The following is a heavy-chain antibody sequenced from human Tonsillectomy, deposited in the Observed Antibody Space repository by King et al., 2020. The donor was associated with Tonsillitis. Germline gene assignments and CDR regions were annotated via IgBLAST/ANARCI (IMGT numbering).Heavy chain of an antibody. CDR3: ARVGGDYRDYDGMDV. V-gene: IGHV1-18*04. Sequence: QLVQSGAEVKKPGASMKVSCKASGYTFTCYGISWVRQAPGQGLEWMGWISTYNGNTNYVQKFQGRVTMTTDTSTSTAYMELRSLRSDDTAMYYCARVGGDYRDYDGMDVWGQGTTVTVSS. CDR2: ISTYNGNT. D-gene: IGHD4-11*01. J-gene: IGHJ6*02. CDR1: GYTFTCYG.